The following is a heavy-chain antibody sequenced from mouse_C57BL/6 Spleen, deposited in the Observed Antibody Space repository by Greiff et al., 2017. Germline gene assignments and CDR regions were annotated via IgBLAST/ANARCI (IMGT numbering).Heavy chain of an antibody. Sequence: QVQLQQPGAELVKPGASVKLSCKASGYTFTSYWMHWVKQRPGQGLEWIGMIHPNSGSTNYNEKFKSKATLTVDKSSSTAYMQLSSLTSEDSAVYYCARKGDYYGSSGGYFDVWGTGTTVTVSS. J-gene: IGHJ1*03. V-gene: IGHV1-64*01. CDR2: IHPNSGST. CDR1: GYTFTSYW. CDR3: ARKGDYYGSSGGYFDV. D-gene: IGHD1-1*01.